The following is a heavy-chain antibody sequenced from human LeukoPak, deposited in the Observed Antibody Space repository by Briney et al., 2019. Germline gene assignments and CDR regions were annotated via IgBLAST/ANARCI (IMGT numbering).Heavy chain of an antibody. Sequence: ASVKVSCKTSGYTFSGYYIHWVRQAPGQGLEWLGRIDPKSGGTSFAHNFQGRVTMTTDTSISTVYMDLSSLRSDDTAVYYCARTSTAGTIYYYMDVWGKGTAVTVSS. J-gene: IGHJ6*03. D-gene: IGHD6-13*01. CDR1: GYTFSGYY. CDR2: IDPKSGGT. CDR3: ARTSTAGTIYYYMDV. V-gene: IGHV1-2*06.